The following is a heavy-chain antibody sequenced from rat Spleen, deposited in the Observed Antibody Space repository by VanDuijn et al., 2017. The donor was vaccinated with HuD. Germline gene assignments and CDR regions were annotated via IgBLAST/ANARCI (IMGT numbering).Heavy chain of an antibody. Sequence: EVQLVETGGGLVQPGRSLKLSCVASGFTFSNYWMTWIRQAPGKGLEWVASITNTGGSTHYRDSVKGRFTISRDHAKSILYLQMDSLRSEGTATYYCATAGARVSRFAYWGQGTLVTVSS. CDR3: ATAGARVSRFAY. CDR2: ITNTGGST. J-gene: IGHJ3*01. CDR1: GFTFSNYW. V-gene: IGHV5-31*01. D-gene: IGHD1-4*01.